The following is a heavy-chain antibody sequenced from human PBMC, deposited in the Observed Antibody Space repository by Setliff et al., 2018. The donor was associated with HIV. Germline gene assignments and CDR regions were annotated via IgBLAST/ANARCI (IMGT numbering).Heavy chain of an antibody. CDR1: GGSISSSTYY. CDR2: IYHSGFT. D-gene: IGHD6-13*01. CDR3: ARLDLTTAGQIGYFHH. V-gene: IGHV4-39*01. J-gene: IGHJ1*01. Sequence: SETLSLTCSVSGGSISSSTYYWGWIRQPPVQGLEWIGSIYHSGFTYHNPSLKSRITLSVDTSKNQFSLKLSSVTAADTAVYYCARLDLTTAGQIGYFHHWGQGTQVTVSS.